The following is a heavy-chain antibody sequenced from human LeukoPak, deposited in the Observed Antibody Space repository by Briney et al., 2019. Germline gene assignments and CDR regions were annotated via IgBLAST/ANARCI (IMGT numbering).Heavy chain of an antibody. CDR2: ISSSGSTI. Sequence: PGGSLRLSCAASGFTFSSYEMNRVRQAPGKGLEWVSYISSSGSTIYYADSVKGRFTISRDNSKNTLYLQMNSLRAEDTAVYYCARDAANRLGYYYYGMDVWGQGTTVTVSS. CDR3: ARDAANRLGYYYYGMDV. D-gene: IGHD6-13*01. J-gene: IGHJ6*02. CDR1: GFTFSSYE. V-gene: IGHV3-48*03.